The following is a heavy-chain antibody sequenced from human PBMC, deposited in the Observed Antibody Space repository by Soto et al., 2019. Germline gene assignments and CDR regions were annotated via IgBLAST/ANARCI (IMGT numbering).Heavy chain of an antibody. CDR1: GYTFTSYY. Sequence: QVQLVQSGAEVKKPGASVNVSCKASGYTFTSYYIHWVRQAPGQGLEWMGWINCNSGGTNYAQKLQGRVTVTRDTSISTIYMELSRLRSDDTAVYYCAREGLGGEKDYWGQGTLVTVSS. D-gene: IGHD7-27*01. CDR3: AREGLGGEKDY. V-gene: IGHV1-2*02. J-gene: IGHJ4*02. CDR2: INCNSGGT.